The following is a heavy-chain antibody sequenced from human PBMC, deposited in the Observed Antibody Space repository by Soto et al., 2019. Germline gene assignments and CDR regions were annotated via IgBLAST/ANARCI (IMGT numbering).Heavy chain of an antibody. V-gene: IGHV4-39*01. D-gene: IGHD3-10*01. J-gene: IGHJ6*02. CDR2: ISYSGSS. CDR3: TRRYSYGSGKYGVDL. Sequence: SETLSLTCTVSGGSISSSSYYWSWIRRPAGKGLEWIGSISYSGSSVYNPSLNSRGTISVDKPKNQFSLGLSSVTAADTAVYYCTRRYSYGSGKYGVDLWGQGTTVTVSS. CDR1: GGSISSSSYY.